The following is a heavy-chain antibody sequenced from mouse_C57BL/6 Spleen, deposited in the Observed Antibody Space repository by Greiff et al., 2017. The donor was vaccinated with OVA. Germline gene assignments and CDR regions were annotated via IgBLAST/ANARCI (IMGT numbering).Heavy chain of an antibody. V-gene: IGHV1-76*01. CDR1: GYTFTDYY. D-gene: IGHD1-1*01. J-gene: IGHJ4*01. CDR3: ARVGSSLYAMDY. Sequence: QVQLQQSGAELVRPGASVKLSCKASGYTFTDYYINWVKQRPGQGLEWIARIYPGSGNTYYNEKFKGKATLTAEKSSSTAYMQLSSLTSEDSAVYFCARVGSSLYAMDYWGQGTSVTVSS. CDR2: IYPGSGNT.